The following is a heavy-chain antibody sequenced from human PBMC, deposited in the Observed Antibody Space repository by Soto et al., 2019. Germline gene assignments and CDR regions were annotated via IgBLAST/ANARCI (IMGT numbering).Heavy chain of an antibody. CDR3: ARDRGAVVTRGWYFDL. D-gene: IGHD2-21*02. V-gene: IGHV4-30-4*01. J-gene: IGHJ2*01. Sequence: QVQLQESGPGRVKPSQTLSLTCTVSGGSISSGDYYWSWIRQPPGKGLEWIGYIYYSGSTYYNPSLKSRVTISVDTSKNQFSLKLSSVTAADTAVYYCARDRGAVVTRGWYFDLWGRGTLVTVSS. CDR1: GGSISSGDYY. CDR2: IYYSGST.